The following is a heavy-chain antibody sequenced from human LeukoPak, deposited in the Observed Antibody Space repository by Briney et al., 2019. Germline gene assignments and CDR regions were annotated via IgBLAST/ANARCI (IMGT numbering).Heavy chain of an antibody. CDR3: ARDPMYYYDSSDYYKTTDY. D-gene: IGHD3-22*01. CDR2: ISAYNGNT. V-gene: IGHV1-18*01. J-gene: IGHJ4*02. Sequence: GASVKVSCKASGYTFTSYGISWVRQAPGQGLEWMGWISAYNGNTNYAQKLQGRVTMTTDTSTSTAYMELRSLRSDDTAVYYCARDPMYYYDSSDYYKTTDYWGQGTLVTVSS. CDR1: GYTFTSYG.